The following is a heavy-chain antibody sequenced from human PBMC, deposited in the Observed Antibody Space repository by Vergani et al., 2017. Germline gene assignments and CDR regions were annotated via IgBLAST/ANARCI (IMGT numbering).Heavy chain of an antibody. D-gene: IGHD1-26*01. Sequence: EVQLVESGGGLVQPGGSLKLSFAPSGFTFGSYSINWVRQAPGKGLEWFSYISSSSSTIYYADSVKGRFTISRDNAKNSLYLQMNSLRAEDTAVYYCARVLGWELLDYWGQGTLVTVSS. CDR1: GFTFGSYS. V-gene: IGHV3-48*01. CDR2: ISSSSSTI. CDR3: ARVLGWELLDY. J-gene: IGHJ4*02.